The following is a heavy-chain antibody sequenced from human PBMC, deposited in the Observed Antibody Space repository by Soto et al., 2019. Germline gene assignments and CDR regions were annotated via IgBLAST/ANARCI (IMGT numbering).Heavy chain of an antibody. D-gene: IGHD3-10*01. CDR1: GDSVNSGTYF. CDR2: IYNSGTT. J-gene: IGHJ6*04. V-gene: IGHV4-61*01. Sequence: SETLSLTCRGSGDSVNSGTYFWRWIRQPPGKGLEWIGYIYNSGTTKYNPSLKSRVTISVDTSKNQFSLKLTSVTAEDTALYFCASSSFLRSGDLFHGLDVWGKGTAVT. CDR3: ASSSFLRSGDLFHGLDV.